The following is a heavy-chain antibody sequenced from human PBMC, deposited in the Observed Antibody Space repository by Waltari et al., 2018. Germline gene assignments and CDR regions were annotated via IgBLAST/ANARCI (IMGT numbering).Heavy chain of an antibody. CDR3: ATDRGPNTFDH. CDR1: GFTCSAFW. Sequence: EVQLVESGGGLVQPGRSLILPRATDGFTCSAFWMPWFRQAPGKGLEWVANINGDGSETYYADSVKGRFTISRDNAKNSVYLQMNSLRVEDTAVYYCATDRGPNTFDHWGQGTLVTVSS. J-gene: IGHJ4*02. CDR2: INGDGSET. V-gene: IGHV3-7*01.